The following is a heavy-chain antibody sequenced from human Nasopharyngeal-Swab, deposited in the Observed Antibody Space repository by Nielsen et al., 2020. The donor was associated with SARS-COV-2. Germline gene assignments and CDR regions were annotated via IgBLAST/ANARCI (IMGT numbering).Heavy chain of an antibody. CDR2: INPDGSST. CDR3: AKVRRMYYYDSSGYYDY. J-gene: IGHJ4*02. CDR1: GFTFSSYW. V-gene: IGHV3-74*01. D-gene: IGHD3-22*01. Sequence: GESLKISCAASGFTFSSYWMHWVRQAPGKGLVWVSRINPDGSSTDYAGSVKGRFTISRDNAKTTLYLQMNSLRAEDTAVYYCAKVRRMYYYDSSGYYDYWGQGTLVTVSS.